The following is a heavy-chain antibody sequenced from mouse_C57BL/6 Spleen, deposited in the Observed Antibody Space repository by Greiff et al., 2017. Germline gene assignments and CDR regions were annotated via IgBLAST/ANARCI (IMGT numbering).Heavy chain of an antibody. CDR2: IRLKSDNYAT. D-gene: IGHD1-1*01. CDR3: TRPPNFYCSSWKCAIDY. CDR1: GFTFSNYW. Sequence: DVQLVESGGGLVQPGGSMKLSCVASGFTFSNYWMNWVRQSPEKGLEWVAQIRLKSDNYATHYAESVKGRFTISRDDSKSSVYLQMINLRAEDTGIYVFTRPPNFYCSSWKCAIDYWGQVTSVTVSS. V-gene: IGHV6-3*01. J-gene: IGHJ4*01.